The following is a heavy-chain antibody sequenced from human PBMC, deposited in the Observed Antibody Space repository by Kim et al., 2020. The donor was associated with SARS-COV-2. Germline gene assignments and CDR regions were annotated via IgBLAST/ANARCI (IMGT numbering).Heavy chain of an antibody. CDR3: ASVYAIRGYYGMDV. J-gene: IGHJ6*02. Sequence: AQKFQGRVTITADESTSTAYMELSSLRSEDTAVYYCASVYAIRGYYGMDVWGQGTTVTVSS. V-gene: IGHV1-69*01. D-gene: IGHD2-8*01.